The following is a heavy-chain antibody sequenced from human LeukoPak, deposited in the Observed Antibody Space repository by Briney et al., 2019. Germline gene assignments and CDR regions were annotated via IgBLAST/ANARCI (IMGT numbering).Heavy chain of an antibody. CDR2: ISSSGSTI. CDR1: GFTFSSYE. CDR3: ARDYGDGYNSYYYYMDV. Sequence: GGSLRLSCAASGFTFSSYEMNWVRQAPGKGLEWVSYISSSGSTIHYADSVKGRFTISRDNAKNSLYLQMNSLRAEDTAVYYCARDYGDGYNSYYYYMDVWGKGTTVTISS. D-gene: IGHD5-24*01. V-gene: IGHV3-48*03. J-gene: IGHJ6*03.